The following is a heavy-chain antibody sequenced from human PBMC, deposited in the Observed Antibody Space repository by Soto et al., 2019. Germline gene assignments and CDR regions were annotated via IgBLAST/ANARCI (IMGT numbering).Heavy chain of an antibody. CDR3: ARDSDSSNPESPWLDA. D-gene: IGHD6-13*01. CDR1: GFTFSSYW. Sequence: GGSLRLSCAASGFTFSSYWMSWVRQAPGKGLEWVANIKQDGSEKYYVDSVKGRFTISRDNAKNSLYLQMNSLRAEDTAVYYCARDSDSSNPESPWLDAWGQGTTVTVSS. CDR2: IKQDGSEK. J-gene: IGHJ6*02. V-gene: IGHV3-7*05.